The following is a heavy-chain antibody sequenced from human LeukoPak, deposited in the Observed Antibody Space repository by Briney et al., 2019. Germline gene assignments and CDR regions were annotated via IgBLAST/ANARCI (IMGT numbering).Heavy chain of an antibody. J-gene: IGHJ4*02. D-gene: IGHD2-2*01. V-gene: IGHV1-2*02. CDR1: GYTFTDYY. CDR2: INPNSGGT. CDR3: AIIGYCSSTSCSDVDY. Sequence: ASVKVSCKASGYTFTDYYILWVRQAPGQGPEWMGWINPNSGGTNYAQKFQGRVTMTRDTSISTAYMELSRLRSDDTAVYYCAIIGYCSSTSCSDVDYWGQGTLVTVSS.